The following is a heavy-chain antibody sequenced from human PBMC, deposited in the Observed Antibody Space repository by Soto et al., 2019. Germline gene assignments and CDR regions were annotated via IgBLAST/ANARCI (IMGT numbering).Heavy chain of an antibody. D-gene: IGHD2-2*01. J-gene: IGHJ5*02. Sequence: PGGSLRLSCAASGFTFSNAWMSWVRQAPGKGLEWVGRIKSKTDGGTTDYAAPVKGRFTISRDDSKNTLYLQMNSLKTEDTAVNYCTTDEGAVPADGSPVRFDPWGQGTLVTVSS. CDR2: IKSKTDGGTT. V-gene: IGHV3-15*01. CDR3: TTDEGAVPADGSPVRFDP. CDR1: GFTFSNAW.